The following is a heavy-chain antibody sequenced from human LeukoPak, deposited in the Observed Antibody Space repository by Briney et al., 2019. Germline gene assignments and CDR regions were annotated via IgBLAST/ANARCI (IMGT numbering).Heavy chain of an antibody. CDR1: GFTFSKYW. J-gene: IGHJ6*02. CDR3: ARGSGHDRVYYYGIDV. CDR2: IKQDGSEK. D-gene: IGHD5-12*01. V-gene: IGHV3-7*03. Sequence: PGGSLRLSCAASGFTFSKYWMTWVRQAPGKELEWVANIKQDGSEKSYVDSVKGRFTISRDNTKNSLFLQMNSLRVEDTAVYYCARGSGHDRVYYYGIDVWGQGTTVTVSS.